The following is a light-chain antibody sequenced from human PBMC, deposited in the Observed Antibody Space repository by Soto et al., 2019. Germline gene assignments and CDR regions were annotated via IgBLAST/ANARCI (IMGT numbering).Light chain of an antibody. J-gene: IGKJ1*01. CDR2: LGS. CDR3: QQYGSSSWT. V-gene: IGKV2-28*01. Sequence: DIVMTQSPLSLPVTPGEPASISCSSSQSLLHSNGYNYLDWYLQKPGQSPQLLIYLGSNRATGIPDRFSGSGSGTDFTLTISRLEPEDFAVYYCQQYGSSSWTFGQGTKVDIK. CDR1: QSLLHSNGYNY.